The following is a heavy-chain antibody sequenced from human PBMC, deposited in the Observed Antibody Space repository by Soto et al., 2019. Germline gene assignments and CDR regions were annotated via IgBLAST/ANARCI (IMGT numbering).Heavy chain of an antibody. CDR3: ARNFRVYYGMDV. D-gene: IGHD6-6*01. V-gene: IGHV4-61*01. Sequence: SETLSLTCTVSGGSVSSGSYYWSWIRQPPGKGLEWIGYIYYSGSTNYNPSLKSRVTISVDTSKNQFSLKLSSVTAADTAVYYCARNFRVYYGMDVWGQGTTVTVSS. J-gene: IGHJ6*02. CDR1: GGSVSSGSYY. CDR2: IYYSGST.